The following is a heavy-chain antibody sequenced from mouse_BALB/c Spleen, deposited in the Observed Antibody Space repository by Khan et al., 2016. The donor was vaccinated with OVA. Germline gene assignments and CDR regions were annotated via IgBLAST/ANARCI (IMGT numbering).Heavy chain of an antibody. J-gene: IGHJ4*01. CDR3: ARSLLLYAMDY. CDR1: GFNIKDTY. V-gene: IGHV14-3*02. D-gene: IGHD1-2*01. CDR2: IDPANGKT. Sequence: VQLQQSGAEFVKPGASVRLSCTASGFNIKDTYIHWVKQRPEQGLEWIGKIDPANGKTNYDPKFQGKATMTADTSSNTAYLHLSSLTSEDTVVYYCARSLLLYAMDYWGHGTSVTVSA.